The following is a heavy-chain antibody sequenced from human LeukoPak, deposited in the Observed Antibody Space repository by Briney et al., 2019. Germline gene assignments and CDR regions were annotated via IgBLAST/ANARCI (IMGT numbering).Heavy chain of an antibody. CDR3: ARVAEYSSGWYDPFDY. J-gene: IGHJ4*02. Sequence: ASVKVSCKASGYSFTSYAMDWVRQAPGQGLEWMGWINTNTGNPTYAQGFTGRCVFSLDTSVSTAYLQISSLKAEDTAVYSCARVAEYSSGWYDPFDYWGQGTLVTVSS. V-gene: IGHV7-4-1*02. D-gene: IGHD6-19*01. CDR2: INTNTGNP. CDR1: GYSFTSYA.